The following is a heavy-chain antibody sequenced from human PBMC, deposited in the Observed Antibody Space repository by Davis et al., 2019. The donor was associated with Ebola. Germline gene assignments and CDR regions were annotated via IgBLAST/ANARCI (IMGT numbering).Heavy chain of an antibody. J-gene: IGHJ4*02. CDR1: GFTFGDYA. D-gene: IGHD3-10*02. Sequence: GESLKISCPASGFTFGDYAMSWVRQAPGKGLEWVGRIRSKANSYATAYAASVKGRFTISRDDSKNTAYLQMNSLKTEDTAVYYCICSQQPFDYWGQGTLVTVSS. V-gene: IGHV3-73*01. CDR2: IRSKANSYAT. CDR3: ICSQQPFDY.